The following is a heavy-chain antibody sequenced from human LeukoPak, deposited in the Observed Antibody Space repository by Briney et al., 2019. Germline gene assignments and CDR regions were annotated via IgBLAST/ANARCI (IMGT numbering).Heavy chain of an antibody. CDR3: TSLFWDY. CDR1: GFTFNDAW. CDR2: IKTNGDGGTT. V-gene: IGHV3-15*01. D-gene: IGHD3-9*01. Sequence: PGGSLRLSCAASGFTFNDAWMTWVRQAPGKGPEWVGRIKTNGDGGTTDYAAPVKGRFTISRDDSKNTLYLQMNSLQTEDTAMYYCTSLFWDYWGQGTLVTVSS. J-gene: IGHJ4*02.